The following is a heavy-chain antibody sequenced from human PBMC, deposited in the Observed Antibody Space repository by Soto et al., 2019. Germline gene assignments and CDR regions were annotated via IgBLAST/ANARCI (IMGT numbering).Heavy chain of an antibody. D-gene: IGHD3-10*02. CDR2: INPKFGDT. J-gene: IGHJ6*02. CDR3: ARNMDYYYGRGSGNGHGV. Sequence: QVQLVQSGAEVKEPGDSVRVSCEASGYTFTAYYIHRVRRAPGQGLEWMGWINPKFGDTTYAQDFQGRVSMTRDMSISTAYMELSRLTSDDTAIYYCARNMDYYYGRGSGNGHGVWGQGTTVTVFS. CDR1: GYTFTAYY. V-gene: IGHV1-2*02.